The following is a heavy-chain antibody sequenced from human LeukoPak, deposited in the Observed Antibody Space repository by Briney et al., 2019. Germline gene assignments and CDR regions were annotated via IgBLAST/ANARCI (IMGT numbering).Heavy chain of an antibody. CDR2: IYYSGST. D-gene: IGHD5-12*01. Sequence: SETLSLTCTVSGGSISSYYWSWIRQPPGKGLEWIGYIYYSGSTNYNPSLKSRVTISVDTSKNQFSLKLSSVTAADTAVYYCARDPTIPGAYYYYGMDVWGQGTRSPSP. J-gene: IGHJ6*02. CDR3: ARDPTIPGAYYYYGMDV. V-gene: IGHV4-59*01. CDR1: GGSISSYY.